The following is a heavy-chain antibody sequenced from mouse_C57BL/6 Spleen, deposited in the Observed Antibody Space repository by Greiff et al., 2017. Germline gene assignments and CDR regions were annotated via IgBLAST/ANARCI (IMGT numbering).Heavy chain of an antibody. Sequence: EVQRVESGGGLVKPGGSLKLSCAASGFTFSDYGMHWVRQAPEKGLEWVAYISSGSSTIYYADTVKGRFTISRDNAKNTLFLQMTSLRSEDTAMYYCARETGLRGFAYWGQGTLVTVSA. V-gene: IGHV5-17*01. CDR3: ARETGLRGFAY. CDR2: ISSGSSTI. CDR1: GFTFSDYG. D-gene: IGHD4-1*01. J-gene: IGHJ3*01.